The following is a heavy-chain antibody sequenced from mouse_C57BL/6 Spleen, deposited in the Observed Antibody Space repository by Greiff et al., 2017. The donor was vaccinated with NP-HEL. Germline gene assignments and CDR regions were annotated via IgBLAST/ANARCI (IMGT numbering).Heavy chain of an antibody. CDR1: GFTFSSYA. D-gene: IGHD6-1*01. J-gene: IGHJ2*01. Sequence: EVMLVESGGGLVKPGGSLKLSCAASGFTFSSYAMSWVRQTPEKRLEWVATISDGGSYTYYPDNVKGRFTISRDNAKNNLYLQMSHLKSEDTAMYYCARETLYYFDYWGQGTTLTVSS. CDR2: ISDGGSYT. CDR3: ARETLYYFDY. V-gene: IGHV5-4*01.